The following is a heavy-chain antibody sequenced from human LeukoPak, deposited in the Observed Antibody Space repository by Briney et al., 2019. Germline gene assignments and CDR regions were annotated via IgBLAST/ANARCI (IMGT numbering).Heavy chain of an antibody. CDR3: VGDYGDYVGYYFDY. V-gene: IGHV4-4*07. Sequence: SETLSLTCTVSGGSISSYYWSWIRQPAGKGLEWIGRIYTSGSTNYNPSLTSRVTMSVDTSKNQFSLKLSSVTAADTAVYYCVGDYGDYVGYYFDYWGPGTLVTVSS. J-gene: IGHJ4*02. CDR1: GGSISSYY. CDR2: IYTSGST. D-gene: IGHD4-17*01.